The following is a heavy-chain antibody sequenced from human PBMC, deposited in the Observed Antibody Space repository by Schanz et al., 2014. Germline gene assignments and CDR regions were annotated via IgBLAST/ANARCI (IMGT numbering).Heavy chain of an antibody. CDR3: AKVGPYSGSLGAFDI. J-gene: IGHJ3*02. V-gene: IGHV3-64*04. Sequence: VQLVESGGGLVQPGGSLRLSCTASGFTFSVYSMHWVRQTPGKGLEHVSGITTSGSSTVYADSVKGRFTVSRDNSKNTLYLQMNSLRAEDSAVYYCAKVGPYSGSLGAFDIWGQGTMVTVSS. CDR2: ITTSGSST. CDR1: GFTFSVYS. D-gene: IGHD1-26*01.